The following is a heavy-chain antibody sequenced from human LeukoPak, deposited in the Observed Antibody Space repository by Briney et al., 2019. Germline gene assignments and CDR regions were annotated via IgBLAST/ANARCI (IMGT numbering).Heavy chain of an antibody. V-gene: IGHV3-7*03. CDR3: TRDPYRFAFDI. CDR1: GLTFSSYW. Sequence: GGSLRLSCAASGLTFSSYWMTWVRQAPGKGLEWVANIKQDGGEKYYVDFVKGRFTISRDNAKNSLHLQMNSLRAEDTAVYYCTRDPYRFAFDIWGQGTVVLVSS. J-gene: IGHJ3*02. CDR2: IKQDGGEK. D-gene: IGHD1-26*01.